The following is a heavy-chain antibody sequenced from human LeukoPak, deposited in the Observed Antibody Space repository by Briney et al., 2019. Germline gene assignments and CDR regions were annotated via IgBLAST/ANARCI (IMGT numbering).Heavy chain of an antibody. D-gene: IGHD3-22*01. CDR3: AREVSEGFDF. J-gene: IGHJ4*02. Sequence: PGGSLRLSCAASGFTFSGYSMNWIRQAPGKGLEWVSSFGTRSTSIYHAGSVKGRFAISRDNAKNSLYLQMNSLRAEDTALYYCAREVSEGFDFWGQGTLVTVSS. CDR2: FGTRSTSI. V-gene: IGHV3-21*01. CDR1: GFTFSGYS.